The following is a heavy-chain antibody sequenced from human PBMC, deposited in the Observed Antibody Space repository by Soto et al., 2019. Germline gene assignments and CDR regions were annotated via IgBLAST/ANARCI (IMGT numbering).Heavy chain of an antibody. V-gene: IGHV5-51*01. CDR2: IYPGDSDT. CDR1: GYNFNNYW. J-gene: IGHJ6*02. D-gene: IGHD2-21*01. CDR3: ATHVIGAISHYLHWYLEL. Sequence: GESLKISCKGSGYNFNNYWIAWVRQRPRKGLEWMGVIYPGDSDTRYSPSFQGHVALSARKSISTAYLQLTSLKASDTAISYCATHVIGAISHYLHWYLELWRRETRVAVSS.